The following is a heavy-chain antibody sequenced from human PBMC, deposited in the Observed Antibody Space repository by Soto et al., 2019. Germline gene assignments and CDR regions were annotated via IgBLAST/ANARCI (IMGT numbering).Heavy chain of an antibody. CDR1: GDTFMYYA. CDR2: AIPVFGTT. Sequence: QVQLVQSGAEVRKPGSSVKVSCKASGDTFMYYAFTWVRQAPGQGLEWVGQAIPVFGTTNHAQKFKGRVTFNEDESTSKDYMELSSLRFEDTAVYFCARTYIAASRPTASDLWGQGTMVTVSS. CDR3: ARTYIAASRPTASDL. V-gene: IGHV1-69*01. D-gene: IGHD6-13*01. J-gene: IGHJ3*01.